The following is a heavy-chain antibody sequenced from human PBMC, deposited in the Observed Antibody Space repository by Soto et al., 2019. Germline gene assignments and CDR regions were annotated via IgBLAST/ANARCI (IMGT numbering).Heavy chain of an antibody. D-gene: IGHD6-19*01. CDR1: GYTFTGYY. CDR2: INPNSGGT. CDR3: ARVTSGWLYAFDI. Sequence: QVQLVQSGAEVKKPGASVKVSCKASGYTFTGYYMHWVRQAPGQGLEWMGWINPNSGGTNYAQKLQGWVTMTRDTAISTAYMELSRLRSDDTAVYYCARVTSGWLYAFDIWGQGTIVTVSS. J-gene: IGHJ3*02. V-gene: IGHV1-2*04.